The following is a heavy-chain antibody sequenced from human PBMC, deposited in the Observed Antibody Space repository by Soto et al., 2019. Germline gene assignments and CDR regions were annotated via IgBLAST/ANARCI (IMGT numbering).Heavy chain of an antibody. CDR1: GDTFSNYA. Sequence: QVQLVQSGAEVKKPGSSVKVACKVSGDTFSNYAINWVRQAPGQGLEWMGAIVPIFTRTNYAQKFQGRVKTTAHXSXIXXYKQLSRLRSDDPATYYCAIEAPAAGTFREDASDIWGHGTMVTVSS. J-gene: IGHJ3*02. V-gene: IGHV1-69*12. CDR3: AIEAPAAGTFREDASDI. CDR2: IVPIFTRT. D-gene: IGHD6-13*01.